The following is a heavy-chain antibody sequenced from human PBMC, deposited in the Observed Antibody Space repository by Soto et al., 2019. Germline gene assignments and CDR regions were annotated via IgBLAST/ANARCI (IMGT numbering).Heavy chain of an antibody. CDR1: GYTFTGYY. Sequence: ASVKVSCKASGYTFTGYYMHWVRQAPGQGLEWMGWINPNSGDTKYADKFQGRVTMTGDTSISTAYMEVSSLTSDDTAMYYCAKASPVSGGSSHYLPNDYLGQGTLVTVSS. CDR3: AKASPVSGGSSHYLPNDY. CDR2: INPNSGDT. D-gene: IGHD2-8*02. J-gene: IGHJ4*02. V-gene: IGHV1-2*02.